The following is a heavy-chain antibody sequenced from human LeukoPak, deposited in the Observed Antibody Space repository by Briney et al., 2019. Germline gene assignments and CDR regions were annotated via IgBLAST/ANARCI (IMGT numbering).Heavy chain of an antibody. J-gene: IGHJ4*02. CDR3: ARRVRWFTAYFDY. D-gene: IGHD4-23*01. CDR1: GGSFSGYY. CDR2: INHSGRT. V-gene: IGHV4-34*01. Sequence: PSETLSLTCAVYGGSFSGYYWSWIRQPPGKGPEWIGEINHSGRTNYNPSPKSRVTISVDTSTNQFSLKLRSVTAADTAVYYCARRVRWFTAYFDYWGQGTLVTVSS.